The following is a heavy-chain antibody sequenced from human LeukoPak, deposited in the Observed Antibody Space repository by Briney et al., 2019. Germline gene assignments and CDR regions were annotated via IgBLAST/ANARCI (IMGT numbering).Heavy chain of an antibody. CDR1: GFTFDDYA. Sequence: RSGRSLRLSCAASGFTFDDYAMHWVRQAPGKGLEWVSGISWNSGSIGYADSVKGRFTISRDNAKNSLYLQMNSLRAEDTALYYCAKEHGAATLLGWFDPWGQGTLVTVSS. CDR2: ISWNSGSI. J-gene: IGHJ5*02. V-gene: IGHV3-9*01. CDR3: AKEHGAATLLGWFDP. D-gene: IGHD2-15*01.